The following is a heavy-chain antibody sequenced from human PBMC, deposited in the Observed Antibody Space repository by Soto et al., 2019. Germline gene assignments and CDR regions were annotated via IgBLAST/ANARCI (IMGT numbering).Heavy chain of an antibody. J-gene: IGHJ4*02. D-gene: IGHD6-13*01. V-gene: IGHV1-69*13. CDR3: ARGFSGVLIEQQLVQGLDY. Sequence: GASVKVSCKASGGTFSSYATSWVRQAPGQGLEWMGGIIPIFGTANYAQKFQGRVTITADESTSTAYMELSSLRSEDTAVYYCARGFSGVLIEQQLVQGLDYWGQGTLVTVSS. CDR2: IIPIFGTA. CDR1: GGTFSSYA.